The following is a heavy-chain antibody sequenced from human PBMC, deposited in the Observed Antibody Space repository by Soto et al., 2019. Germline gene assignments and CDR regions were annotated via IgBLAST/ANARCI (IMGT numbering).Heavy chain of an antibody. CDR2: ISYSGNT. J-gene: IGHJ6*02. Sequence: QVQLQESGPGLVKPSQTLSLTCSVSGASITSRGSYWTWIRQPPGKGLEWIGHISYSGNTFYNASLQRRPTPSVDTSKNQFSRKMTSVTAADTAVYFCARETMWPSGRYYYYHMDVWGQGPTVPVSS. D-gene: IGHD3-10*01. CDR1: GASITSRGSY. CDR3: ARETMWPSGRYYYYHMDV. V-gene: IGHV4-30-4*01.